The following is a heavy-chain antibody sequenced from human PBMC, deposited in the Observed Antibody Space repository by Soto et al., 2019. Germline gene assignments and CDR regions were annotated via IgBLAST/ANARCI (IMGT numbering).Heavy chain of an antibody. J-gene: IGHJ6*02. V-gene: IGHV3-30-3*01. CDR1: GFTFSSYA. D-gene: IGHD6-13*01. CDR3: ARDWSIAAADLFYYYFGMDV. CDR2: ISYDGSNK. Sequence: QVQLVESGGGVVQPGRSLRLSCAASGFTFSSYAMHWVRQAPGKGLEWVAVISYDGSNKYYADSVKGRFTISRDNSXXKXYXXMNSLRAEDTAVYYCARDWSIAAADLFYYYFGMDVWGQGTTVTVSS.